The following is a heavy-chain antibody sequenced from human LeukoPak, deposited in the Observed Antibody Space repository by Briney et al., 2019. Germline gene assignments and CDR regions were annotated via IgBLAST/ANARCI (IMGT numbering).Heavy chain of an antibody. D-gene: IGHD2-2*01. J-gene: IGHJ3*02. CDR2: IYHSGST. CDR1: GYSISSGYY. V-gene: IGHV4-38-2*01. CDR3: ARKYCSSTSCYFPAFAI. Sequence: SETLSLTCAVSGYSISSGYYWGWIRQPPGKGLEWIGSIYHSGSTYYNPSLKSRVTISVDTSKNQFSLKLSSVTAADTAVYYCARKYCSSTSCYFPAFAIWGQGTMVTVSS.